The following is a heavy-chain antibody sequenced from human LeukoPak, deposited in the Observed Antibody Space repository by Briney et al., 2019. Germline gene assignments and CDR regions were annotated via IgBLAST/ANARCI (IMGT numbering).Heavy chain of an antibody. CDR3: VRDRYYGSGSYYNAPIDY. CDR1: GYTFTGYY. CDR2: INPNSGGI. V-gene: IGHV1-2*02. J-gene: IGHJ4*02. D-gene: IGHD3-10*01. Sequence: ASVKVSCKASGYTFTGYYMHWVRQAPGQGLEWMGWINPNSGGINYAQKFQGRVTMTRDTSISTAYMELSRLRSDDTAVYYCVRDRYYGSGSYYNAPIDYWGQGTLVTVSS.